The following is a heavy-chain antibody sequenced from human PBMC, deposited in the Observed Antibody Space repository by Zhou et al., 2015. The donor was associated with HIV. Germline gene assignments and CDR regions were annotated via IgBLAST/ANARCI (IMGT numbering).Heavy chain of an antibody. CDR1: GYTFTSYY. J-gene: IGHJ4*02. CDR2: INPSGGGT. V-gene: IGHV1-46*01. D-gene: IGHD6-13*01. Sequence: QVQLVQSGAEVKKPGASVKVSCKASGYTFTSYYIHWVRQAPGQGLEWMGIINPSGGGTSYAQKFQGRLTMTRDTSTSTVYMELSSLRSEDTAVYYCARDQSSAAGGYWGQGTLVTVSS. CDR3: ARDQSSAAGGY.